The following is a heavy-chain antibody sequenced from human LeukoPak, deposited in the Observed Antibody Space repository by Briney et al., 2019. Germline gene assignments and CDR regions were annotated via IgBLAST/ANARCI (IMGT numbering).Heavy chain of an antibody. Sequence: SETLSLTCTVSGGSISSYYWSWIRQPAGKGLEWIGRIYTSGSTNYNPSLKSRVTISVDKSKNQFSLKLSSVTAADTAVYYCARDTRGYYGSGSYQAHFDYWGQGTLVTVSS. CDR1: GGSISSYY. V-gene: IGHV4-4*07. CDR3: ARDTRGYYGSGSYQAHFDY. CDR2: IYTSGST. J-gene: IGHJ4*02. D-gene: IGHD3-10*01.